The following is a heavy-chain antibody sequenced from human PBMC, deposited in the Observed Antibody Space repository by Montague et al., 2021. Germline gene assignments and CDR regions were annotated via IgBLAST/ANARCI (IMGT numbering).Heavy chain of an antibody. Sequence: SETLSLTCTVFGDSINTYSWSWIRQPAGKGLEWIGRLSNGGSTNSNPSLKSRVSMSVDTSKNQFSLMLSSVTAADTAVYFCARDTVGASAHFYYYDMDLWGRGTTVTVSS. CDR1: GDSINTYS. V-gene: IGHV4-4*07. J-gene: IGHJ6*02. CDR3: ARDTVGASAHFYYYDMDL. D-gene: IGHD1-26*01. CDR2: LSNGGST.